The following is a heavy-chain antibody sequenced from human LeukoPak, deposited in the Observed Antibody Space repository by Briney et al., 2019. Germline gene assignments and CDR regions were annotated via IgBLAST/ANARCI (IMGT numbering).Heavy chain of an antibody. CDR3: ARDPYYYGSGNYVPGFPDY. CDR1: GFTFSIYE. D-gene: IGHD3-10*01. Sequence: PGGSLRLSCAASGFTFSIYEMNWVRQAPGKGLEWVSYISSSRSNTIYYADSVKGRFTISRDDAKNSLYLQMNSLRAEDTAVYYCARDPYYYGSGNYVPGFPDYWGQGTLVTVSS. V-gene: IGHV3-48*03. CDR2: ISSSRSNTI. J-gene: IGHJ4*02.